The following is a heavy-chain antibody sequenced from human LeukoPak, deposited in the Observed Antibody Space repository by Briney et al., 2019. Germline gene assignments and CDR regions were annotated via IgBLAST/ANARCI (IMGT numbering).Heavy chain of an antibody. CDR2: ITSSSSYI. CDR3: VRDHCSSTSCYKGRDY. CDR1: GFTFSTYS. V-gene: IGHV3-21*01. Sequence: GGSLRPSCAASGFTFSTYSMNWVRQAPGKGLEWVSSITSSSSYIYYADSVKGRFTISRDNAKNSLYLQMNSLRAEDTAVYYCVRDHCSSTSCYKGRDYWGQGTLVTVSS. D-gene: IGHD2-2*02. J-gene: IGHJ4*02.